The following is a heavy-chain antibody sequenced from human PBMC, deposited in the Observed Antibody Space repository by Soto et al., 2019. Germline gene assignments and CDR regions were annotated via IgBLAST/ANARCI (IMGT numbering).Heavy chain of an antibody. CDR1: GFDISTYV. V-gene: IGHV3-33*01. CDR2: IWYDGSNQ. CDR3: ARAVSSATYYDFIGC. Sequence: GGSLRLSCEAAGFDISTYVLHWVRQAPGKGLEWLAFIWYDGSNQHYAASVKGRFTISRDNSRNTLYLQMNNSRADDTAVYFCARAVSSATYYDFIGCWGRRTLLPFSS. D-gene: IGHD1-26*01. J-gene: IGHJ4*02.